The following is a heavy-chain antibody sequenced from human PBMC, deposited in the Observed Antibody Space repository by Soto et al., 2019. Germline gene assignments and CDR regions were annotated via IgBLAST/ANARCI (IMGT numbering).Heavy chain of an antibody. J-gene: IGHJ5*02. CDR2: IDPIDSYI. CDR3: ARHERPTSWFYP. V-gene: IGHV5-10-1*01. Sequence: EVQLVQSGAEVKKPGESLRISCKGSGYSFTSYWISWVSQMPGKGLEWMGRIDPIDSYIHYSPSFQGHVSISVDKSTSTAYLQWSGLKASDTAMYSSARHERPTSWFYPWGQGTLFTVSS. CDR1: GYSFTSYW.